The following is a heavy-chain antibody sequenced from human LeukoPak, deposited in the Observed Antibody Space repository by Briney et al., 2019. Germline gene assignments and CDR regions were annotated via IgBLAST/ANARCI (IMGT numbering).Heavy chain of an antibody. CDR2: INHSGST. CDR3: ARTTELTGTNWFDP. V-gene: IGHV4-34*01. Sequence: SETLSLTCAVYGGSFSGYYWSWIRQPPGKGLEWIGEINHSGSTNYNPSLKSRVTISVDTSKNQFSLKLSSVTAADTAVYYCARTTELTGTNWFDPWGEGTLVTVSS. CDR1: GGSFSGYY. D-gene: IGHD1-7*01. J-gene: IGHJ5*02.